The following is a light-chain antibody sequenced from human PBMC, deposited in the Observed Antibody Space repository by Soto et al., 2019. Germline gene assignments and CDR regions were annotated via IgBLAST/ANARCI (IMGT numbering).Light chain of an antibody. CDR2: GAS. Sequence: EIVLTQSPGTLSLSPGERATLSCRASQSVSSRYLDWYQQKPGQAPMLLIYGASSRATGISDRFSGTGSGTDFTLTISRLEPEDFAVYYCQRYGRSIPWTGGQGNKVEIK. CDR3: QRYGRSIPWT. J-gene: IGKJ1*01. CDR1: QSVSSRY. V-gene: IGKV3-20*01.